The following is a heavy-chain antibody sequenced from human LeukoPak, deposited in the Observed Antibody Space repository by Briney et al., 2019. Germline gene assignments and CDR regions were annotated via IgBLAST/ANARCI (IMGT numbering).Heavy chain of an antibody. V-gene: IGHV1-69*05. CDR1: GGTFSSYA. Sequence: VASVRVSCKASGGTFSSYAISRVRQAPGQGLEWMGGIIPIFGTANYAQKFQGRVTITTDESTSTAYMELSSLRSEDTAVYYCARGTTGTTWWFDPWGQGTLVTVSS. CDR3: ARGTTGTTWWFDP. J-gene: IGHJ5*02. CDR2: IIPIFGTA. D-gene: IGHD1-1*01.